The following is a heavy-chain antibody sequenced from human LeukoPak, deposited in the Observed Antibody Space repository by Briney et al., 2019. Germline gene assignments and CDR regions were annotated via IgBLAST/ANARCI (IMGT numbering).Heavy chain of an antibody. V-gene: IGHV4-4*07. D-gene: IGHD3-3*01. CDR3: ARESWSGYSFYYYYGMDV. CDR2: IYTSGST. J-gene: IGHJ6*02. Sequence: PSETLSLTCTVSGGSISSYYWSWIRQPAGKGLEWIGRIYTSGSTNYNPSLKSRVTISVDTSKNQFSLKLSSVTAADTAVYYCARESWSGYSFYYYYGMDVWGQGTTVTVSS. CDR1: GGSISSYY.